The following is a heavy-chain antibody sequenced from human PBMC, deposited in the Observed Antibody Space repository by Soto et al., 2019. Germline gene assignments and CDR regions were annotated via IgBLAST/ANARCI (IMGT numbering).Heavy chain of an antibody. V-gene: IGHV1-46*01. J-gene: IGHJ4*02. CDR3: ARDAGGGFDY. CDR1: GYTFTSYS. D-gene: IGHD3-16*01. CDR2: INPGDGST. Sequence: ASVKVSCKASGYTFTSYSMHWVRQAPGQGLEWMGIINPGDGSTRYAQKFQGRVTMTRDTSTSTAYMELSRLRSEDTAVYYCARDAGGGFDYWGQGTLVTVSS.